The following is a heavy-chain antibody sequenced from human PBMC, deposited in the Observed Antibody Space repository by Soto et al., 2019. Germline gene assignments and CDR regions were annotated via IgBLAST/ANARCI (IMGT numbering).Heavy chain of an antibody. CDR2: IYYSGST. Sequence: PSETLSLTCTVSGGSISSSSYYWGWIRQPPGKGLEWIGSIYYSGSTYYNPSLKSRVTISVDTSKNQFSLKLSSVTAADTAVYYCARPAGYCSSTSCFGYYMDVWGKGTTVTVSS. J-gene: IGHJ6*03. CDR1: GGSISSSSYY. V-gene: IGHV4-39*01. D-gene: IGHD2-2*01. CDR3: ARPAGYCSSTSCFGYYMDV.